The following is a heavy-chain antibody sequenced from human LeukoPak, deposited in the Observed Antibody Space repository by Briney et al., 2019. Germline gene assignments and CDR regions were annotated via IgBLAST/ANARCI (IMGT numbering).Heavy chain of an antibody. D-gene: IGHD3-16*01. CDR2: INPNSGGT. CDR1: GYTFTGYY. J-gene: IGHJ3*02. Sequence: ASVKVSCKASGYTFTGYYMHWVRQAPGQGLEWMGWINPNSGGTNYAQKFQGRVTMTRDTSISTAYMELSRLRSDDTAVYYCAREMGKWDAFDIWGQGTMVTVSS. CDR3: AREMGKWDAFDI. V-gene: IGHV1-2*02.